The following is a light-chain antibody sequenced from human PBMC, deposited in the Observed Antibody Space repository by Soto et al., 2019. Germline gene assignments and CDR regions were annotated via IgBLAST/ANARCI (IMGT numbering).Light chain of an antibody. CDR3: ASSTSDSLYV. J-gene: IGLJ1*01. CDR1: SSDVGGNKY. V-gene: IGLV2-14*01. Sequence: QSVLTQPASVSGSPGQSITISCTGTSSDVGGNKYVSWYQQYPGKVPKLLINKVTNRPSGVSYRFSGSKSGNTASLTISALLAEDEADYFCASSTSDSLYVFXTGTKLTVL. CDR2: KVT.